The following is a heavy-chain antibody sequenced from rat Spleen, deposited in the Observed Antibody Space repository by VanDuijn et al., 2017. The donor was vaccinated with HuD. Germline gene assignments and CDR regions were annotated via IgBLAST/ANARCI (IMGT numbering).Heavy chain of an antibody. CDR1: GFSLTNYG. CDR2: IWGDGST. J-gene: IGHJ2*01. V-gene: IGHV2-13*01. Sequence: QVQLKESGPGLVQPSQTLSLTCTVSGFSLTNYGVTWVRQPPGKGLEWMGGIWGDGSTNYKSALKSRLSISRDTSKTQVFLKMNSLQTEDTAMYFCARADTIAPVGHYWGQGVMVTVSS. D-gene: IGHD1-2*01. CDR3: ARADTIAPVGHY.